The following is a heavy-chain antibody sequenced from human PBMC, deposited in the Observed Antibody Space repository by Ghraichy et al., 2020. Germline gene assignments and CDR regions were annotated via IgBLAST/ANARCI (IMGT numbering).Heavy chain of an antibody. CDR2: IFYSGST. J-gene: IGHJ6*02. V-gene: IGHV4-39*01. Sequence: SETLSLTCTVSGGSISSTTYYWGWIRQPPGKGLEWIGSIFYSGSTYSNPSLKSRVTISVDTSKNHFSLKLSSVTAADTAVYYCARHPTSTFPSFYYGMDVWGQGTTVTVSS. CDR1: GGSISSTTYY. D-gene: IGHD2/OR15-2a*01. CDR3: ARHPTSTFPSFYYGMDV.